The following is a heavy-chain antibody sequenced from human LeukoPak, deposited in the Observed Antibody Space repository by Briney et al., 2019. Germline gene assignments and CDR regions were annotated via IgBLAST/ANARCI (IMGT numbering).Heavy chain of an antibody. D-gene: IGHD1-14*01. CDR1: GFTFSYYA. CDR3: VITSATGPLDY. CDR2: ISGDGGNT. Sequence: GGSLRLSCSAPGFTFSYYAMHWVRQAPGKGLEYVSAISGDGGNTYYADSLKGRFTISRDNSKNTLYLQMSSLTVEDTAVYYCVITSATGPLDYWGQGTLVTVSS. J-gene: IGHJ4*02. V-gene: IGHV3-64D*09.